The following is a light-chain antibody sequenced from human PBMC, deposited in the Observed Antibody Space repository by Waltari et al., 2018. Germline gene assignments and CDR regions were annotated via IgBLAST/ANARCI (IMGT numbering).Light chain of an antibody. J-gene: IGKJ5*01. V-gene: IGKV4-1*01. CDR2: WAS. CDR3: QQYYDTPIT. CDR1: QTVLSTSNNNNY. Sequence: DIVMTQSPDSLAVSLGARATINCKSSQTVLSTSNNNNYLAWYQKKPGQPPRVLVYWASTRASGVPDRFSGSGSGTDFTLTISSLHAEDVAVYYCQQYYDTPITFGQGTRLEIK.